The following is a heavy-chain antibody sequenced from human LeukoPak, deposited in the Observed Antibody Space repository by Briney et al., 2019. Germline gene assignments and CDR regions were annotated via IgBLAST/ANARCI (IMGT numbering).Heavy chain of an antibody. CDR1: AGSMRSHY. V-gene: IGHV4-59*11. CDR3: ARLLDNDSSGDPDTFDM. Sequence: PSETLSLTCSVSAGSMRSHYWSWIRQPPGNGLEWMGFIYYSGTTRYKFSLQSRVTISADTSKNQYSLKLTSVTAADTAVYYCARLLDNDSSGDPDTFDMWGQGTMVTVSS. J-gene: IGHJ3*02. D-gene: IGHD3-22*01. CDR2: IYYSGTT.